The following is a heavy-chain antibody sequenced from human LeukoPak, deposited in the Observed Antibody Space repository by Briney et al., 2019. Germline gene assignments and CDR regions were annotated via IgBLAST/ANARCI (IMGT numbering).Heavy chain of an antibody. Sequence: ASVKVSSKASGYTFTSYDINWVRQATGQGLEWMGWMNPNSGNTGYAQKFQGRVTMTRNTSISTAYMELSSLRSEDTAVYYCARGDFIAVAGTDYYYGMDVWGQGTTVTVSS. CDR3: ARGDFIAVAGTDYYYGMDV. V-gene: IGHV1-8*01. CDR2: MNPNSGNT. CDR1: GYTFTSYD. D-gene: IGHD6-19*01. J-gene: IGHJ6*02.